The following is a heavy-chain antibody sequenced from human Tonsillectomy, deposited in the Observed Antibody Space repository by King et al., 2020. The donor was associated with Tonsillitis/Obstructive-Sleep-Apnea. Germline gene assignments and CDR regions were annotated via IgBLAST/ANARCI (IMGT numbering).Heavy chain of an antibody. Sequence: VQLVESGGGLVQPGRSLRLSCTASGFTFGDYAMSWVRQAPGKGLEWVGFIRSKAYGGTTEYAASVKGRFTISRDDSKSIAYLQMNSLKTEDTAVYYCTRDPLGVGASWNPEYFQHWGQGTLVTVSS. CDR1: GFTFGDYA. V-gene: IGHV3-49*04. CDR2: IRSKAYGGTT. J-gene: IGHJ1*01. CDR3: TRDPLGVGASWNPEYFQH. D-gene: IGHD1-26*01.